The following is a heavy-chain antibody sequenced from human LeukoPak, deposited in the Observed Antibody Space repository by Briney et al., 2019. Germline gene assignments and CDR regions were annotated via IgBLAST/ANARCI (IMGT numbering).Heavy chain of an antibody. V-gene: IGHV3-48*01. J-gene: IGHJ4*02. D-gene: IGHD3-22*01. Sequence: GGSLRLSCAASGFTFISHSMNWVRKAPGKGLEGVSYISSSSSTIYYADSVKGRFTISRDNAKNSLYLQMNSLRAEDTAVYYCARGAYYYEDWGQGTLVTVSS. CDR3: ARGAYYYED. CDR2: ISSSSSTI. CDR1: GFTFISHS.